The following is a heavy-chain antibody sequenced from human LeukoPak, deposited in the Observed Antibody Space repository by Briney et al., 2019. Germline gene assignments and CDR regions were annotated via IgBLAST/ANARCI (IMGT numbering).Heavy chain of an antibody. J-gene: IGHJ4*02. CDR2: IYSGGST. V-gene: IGHV3-66*01. D-gene: IGHD4-17*01. CDR1: GFTVSSNY. Sequence: GGSLRLSCAASGFTVSSNYMSWVRQAPGKGLEWVSVIYSGGSTYYADSVKGRFTISRDDSKNTLYLQMNSLRAEDTAVYYCARDPGDYYFDYWGQGTLVTVSS. CDR3: ARDPGDYYFDY.